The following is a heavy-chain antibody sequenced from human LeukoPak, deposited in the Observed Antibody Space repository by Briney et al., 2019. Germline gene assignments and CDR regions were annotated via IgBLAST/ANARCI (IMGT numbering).Heavy chain of an antibody. CDR1: GFTFSSYW. CDR2: IKQDGSEK. D-gene: IGHD1-26*01. V-gene: IGHV3-7*01. CDR3: ARDLPGLSGSYLENY. Sequence: GGSLRLSCAASGFTFSSYWMSWVRQAPGKGLEWVANIKQDGSEKYYVDSVKGRFTISRDNAKNSLYLQMNSLRAEDTAVYYCARDLPGLSGSYLENYWGQGTLVTVSS. J-gene: IGHJ4*02.